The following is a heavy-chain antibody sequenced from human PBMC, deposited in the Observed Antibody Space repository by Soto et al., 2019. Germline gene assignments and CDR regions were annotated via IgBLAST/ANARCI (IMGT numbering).Heavy chain of an antibody. Sequence: PGGSLRLSCVVSGFTLSDHYMDWVRQATGKGLEWVGRSRNKAKSYTTDFAASVKGRFTISRDDSRNSLYLQMNSLQTDDTAVYYCTSPPVTPDGFNIWGQGTLVTVSS. CDR1: GFTLSDHY. CDR2: SRNKAKSYTT. D-gene: IGHD4-17*01. V-gene: IGHV3-72*01. CDR3: TSPPVTPDGFNI. J-gene: IGHJ3*02.